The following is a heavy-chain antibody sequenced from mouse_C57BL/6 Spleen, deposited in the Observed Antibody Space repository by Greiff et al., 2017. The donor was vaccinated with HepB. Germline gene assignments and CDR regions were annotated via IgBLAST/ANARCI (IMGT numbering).Heavy chain of an antibody. CDR3: ARSCYEYDDYFDY. Sequence: QVQLQQSGAELVRPGTSVKMSCKASGYTFTNYWIGWAKQRPGHGLEWIGDIYPGGGYTNYNEKFKGKATLTADKSSSTAYTQFSSLTSEDSAIYYCARSCYEYDDYFDYWGQGTTLTVSS. V-gene: IGHV1-63*01. D-gene: IGHD2-4*01. CDR1: GYTFTNYW. CDR2: IYPGGGYT. J-gene: IGHJ2*01.